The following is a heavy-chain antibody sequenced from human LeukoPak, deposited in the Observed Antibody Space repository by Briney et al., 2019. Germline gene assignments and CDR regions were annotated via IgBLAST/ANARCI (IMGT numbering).Heavy chain of an antibody. CDR1: GFTFSSYA. D-gene: IGHD6-19*01. CDR2: ISSSGGST. CDR3: AKFSCKAVATRGCYFDY. Sequence: GGSLRLSCAASGFTFSSYAMSWVRQAPGKGLEWVSPISSSGGSTYYTDSVKGRFTISRDNSKNTLYLQVNSLRAEDTAVYYCAKFSCKAVATRGCYFDYWGQGTLVTVSS. J-gene: IGHJ4*02. V-gene: IGHV3-23*01.